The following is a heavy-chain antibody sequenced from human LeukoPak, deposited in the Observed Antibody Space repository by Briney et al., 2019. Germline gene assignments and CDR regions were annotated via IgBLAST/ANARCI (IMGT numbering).Heavy chain of an antibody. CDR2: IYYSGST. J-gene: IGHJ4*02. CDR1: GGSISSYY. D-gene: IGHD4-23*01. V-gene: IGHV4-59*12. CDR3: ARERGGDYGGAFDY. Sequence: RPSETLSLTCTVSGGSISSYYWTWIRQPPGKGLEWIGYIYYSGSTNYNPSLKSRVTISVDTSKNQFSLKLSSVTAADTAVYYCARERGGDYGGAFDYWGQGTLVTVSS.